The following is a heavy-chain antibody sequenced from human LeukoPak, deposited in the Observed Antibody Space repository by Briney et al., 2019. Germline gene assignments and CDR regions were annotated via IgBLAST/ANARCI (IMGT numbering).Heavy chain of an antibody. CDR3: ARIIISGSGWYGNYYYYGMDV. V-gene: IGHV1-8*01. J-gene: IGHJ6*02. D-gene: IGHD6-19*01. CDR1: GYTFTSYD. Sequence: ASVKVSCKASGYTFTSYDINWVRQATGQGLEWMGWMNPNSGNTGYAQKFQGRVTMTGNTSISTAYMELSSLRSEDTAVYYCARIIISGSGWYGNYYYYGMDVWGQGTTVTVSS. CDR2: MNPNSGNT.